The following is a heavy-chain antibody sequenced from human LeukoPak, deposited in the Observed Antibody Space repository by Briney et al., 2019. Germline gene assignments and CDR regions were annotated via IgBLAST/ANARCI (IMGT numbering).Heavy chain of an antibody. Sequence: LRLSCAASGLTFSDYYMSWVRQPPGEGLEWIGEVELSGRTNYNPSLESRVTISVDMSANHISLKLTSVTAADTAVYYCAREGGPYRPLDHSGQGTLVTVSS. CDR3: AREGGPYRPLDH. J-gene: IGHJ4*02. V-gene: IGHV4-34*01. CDR2: VELSGRT. CDR1: GLTFSDYY.